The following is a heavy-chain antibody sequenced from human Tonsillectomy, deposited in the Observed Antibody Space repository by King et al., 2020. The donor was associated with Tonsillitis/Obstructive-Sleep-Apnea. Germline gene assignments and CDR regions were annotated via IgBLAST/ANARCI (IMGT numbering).Heavy chain of an antibody. Sequence: VQLVESGAEVKKPGESLKISCKGSGYTFSNYWIAWVRQMPGRGPEWMGIVYPGESEIKYSPSFQGQVTISADKSISTAYLQWSSLEASDTTMYFCAGQFCNSNRGHSGSSYYLDYWGQGTLVTVSS. CDR1: GYTFSNYW. CDR2: VYPGESEI. D-gene: IGHD2/OR15-2a*01. CDR3: AGQFCNSNRGHSGSSYYLDY. V-gene: IGHV5-51*01. J-gene: IGHJ4*02.